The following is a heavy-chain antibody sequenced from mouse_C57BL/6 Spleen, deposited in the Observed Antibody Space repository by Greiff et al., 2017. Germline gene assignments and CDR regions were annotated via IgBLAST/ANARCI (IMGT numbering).Heavy chain of an antibody. CDR3: ARSGWFYAMDY. J-gene: IGHJ4*01. Sequence: QVQLQQPGAELVMPGASVKLSCKASGYTFTSYWMHWVKQRPGQGLEWIGEIDPSDSYTNYNQQFKGKSTLTVDKSSSTAYMQLSSLTSEDSAVYYCARSGWFYAMDYWGQGTSVTVSS. V-gene: IGHV1-69*01. CDR2: IDPSDSYT. CDR1: GYTFTSYW. D-gene: IGHD1-1*02.